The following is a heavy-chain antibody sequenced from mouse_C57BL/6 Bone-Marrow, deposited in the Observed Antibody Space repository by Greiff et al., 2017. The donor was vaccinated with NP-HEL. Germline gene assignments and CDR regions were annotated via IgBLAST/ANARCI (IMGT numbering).Heavy chain of an antibody. J-gene: IGHJ3*01. D-gene: IGHD1-3*01. CDR1: GFTFSDYG. CDR3: AREGGGKGTWFAY. V-gene: IGHV5-17*01. Sequence: EVKVVESGGGLVKPGGSLKLSCAASGFTFSDYGMHWVRQAPEKGLEWVAYISSGSSTIYYADTVKGRFTISRDNAKNTLFLQMTSLRSEDTAMYYGAREGGGKGTWFAYWGQGTLVTVSA. CDR2: ISSGSSTI.